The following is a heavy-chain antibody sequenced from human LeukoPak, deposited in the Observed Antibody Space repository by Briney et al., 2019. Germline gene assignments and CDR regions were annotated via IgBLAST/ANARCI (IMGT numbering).Heavy chain of an antibody. D-gene: IGHD5-18*01. V-gene: IGHV3-23*01. J-gene: IGHJ4*02. Sequence: GGSLRLSCTASGFTFGDYAMSWVRQAPGKGLEWVATIGNTETFYADSVTGRFTISRDNSKNTVNLQMNRLRVEDTAIYYCAKDWIQFNRVFDCFDSWGQGTLVTVSS. CDR1: GFTFGDYA. CDR2: IGNTET. CDR3: AKDWIQFNRVFDCFDS.